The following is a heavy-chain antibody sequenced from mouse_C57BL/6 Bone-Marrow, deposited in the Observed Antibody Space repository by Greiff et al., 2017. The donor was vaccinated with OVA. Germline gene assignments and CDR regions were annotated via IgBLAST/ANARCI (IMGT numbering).Heavy chain of an antibody. CDR3: TTKGY. CDR1: GFTFSNYW. V-gene: IGHV6-3*01. Sequence: EVQLQQSGGGLVQPGGSMKLSCVASGFTFSNYWMNWVRQSPEKGLEWVAQIRLKSDNYATHYAESVKGRFTISRDDSKSSVYLQMNNLRAEDTGIYYCTTKGYWGQGTTLTVSS. CDR2: IRLKSDNYAT. J-gene: IGHJ2*01. D-gene: IGHD1-3*01.